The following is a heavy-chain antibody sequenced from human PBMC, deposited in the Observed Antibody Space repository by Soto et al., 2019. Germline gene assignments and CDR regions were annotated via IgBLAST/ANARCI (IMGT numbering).Heavy chain of an antibody. V-gene: IGHV3-33*08. D-gene: IGHD6-25*01. CDR3: TREGTFGSGSNEAWFDP. J-gene: IGHJ5*02. CDR1: GFTFSSFG. Sequence: GGSLRLSCTASGFTFSSFGRSWVRQAPGKGLEWVALIWYDGSKEYYADSVKGRFTISRDDSKNTVYLQMDSLRAEDTAVYYCTREGTFGSGSNEAWFDPWGQGTLVTVSS. CDR2: IWYDGSKE.